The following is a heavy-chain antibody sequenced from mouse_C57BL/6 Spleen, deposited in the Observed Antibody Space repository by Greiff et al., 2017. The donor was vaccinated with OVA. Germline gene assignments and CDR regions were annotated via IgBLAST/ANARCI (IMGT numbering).Heavy chain of an antibody. CDR1: GYTFPSYW. J-gene: IGHJ4*01. CDR2: IHPSDSDT. D-gene: IGHD1-1*01. V-gene: IGHV1-74*01. CDR3: ATFGSSQYYYARDY. Sequence: QVQLQQPGAELVKPGASVKVSCKASGYTFPSYWMHWVKQRPGPGLEWIGRIHPSDSDTNYNQKFKGKATLTVDKSSSTAYMQLSSLTSEDSAVYYCATFGSSQYYYARDYWGQGTSVTVSS.